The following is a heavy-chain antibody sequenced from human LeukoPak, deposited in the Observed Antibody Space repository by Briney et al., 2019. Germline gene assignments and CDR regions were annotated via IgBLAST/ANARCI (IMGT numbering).Heavy chain of an antibody. D-gene: IGHD1-14*01. Sequence: SETLSLTCTVSGGSISPYFWSWIRQTPEKGLEWIGYINYDGSTKYNPSLKSRVTISLDASKSQFSLKLSSVTAADTAVYYCARAPEYGLYYFDYWGQGTLVTVSS. CDR3: ARAPEYGLYYFDY. J-gene: IGHJ4*02. CDR1: GGSISPYF. V-gene: IGHV4-59*01. CDR2: INYDGST.